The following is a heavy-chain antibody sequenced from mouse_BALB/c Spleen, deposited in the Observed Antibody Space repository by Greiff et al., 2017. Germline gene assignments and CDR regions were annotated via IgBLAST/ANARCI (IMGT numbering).Heavy chain of an antibody. CDR1: GYSITSDYA. CDR2: ISYSGST. D-gene: IGHD2-1*01. Sequence: EVKLEESGPGLVKPSQSLSLTCTVTGYSITSDYAWNWIRQFPGNKLEWMGYISYSGSTSYNPSLKSRISITRDTSKNQFFLQLNSVTTEDTATYYCAREEDYGTTYYAMDYWGQGTSVTVSS. V-gene: IGHV3-2*02. J-gene: IGHJ4*01. CDR3: AREEDYGTTYYAMDY.